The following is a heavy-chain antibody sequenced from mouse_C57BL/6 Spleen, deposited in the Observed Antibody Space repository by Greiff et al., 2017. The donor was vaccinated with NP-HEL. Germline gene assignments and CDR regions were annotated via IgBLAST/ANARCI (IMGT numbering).Heavy chain of an antibody. J-gene: IGHJ4*01. CDR1: GYSFTGYY. CDR3: ASYDYDGDYYAMDY. D-gene: IGHD2-4*01. CDR2: INPSTGGT. V-gene: IGHV1-42*01. Sequence: EVKLMESGPELVKPGASVKISCKASGYSFTGYYMNWVKQSPEKSLEWIGEINPSTGGTTYNQKFKDKATLTVDKSSSTAYMQLKSLTSEDSAVYYGASYDYDGDYYAMDYWGQGTSVTVSS.